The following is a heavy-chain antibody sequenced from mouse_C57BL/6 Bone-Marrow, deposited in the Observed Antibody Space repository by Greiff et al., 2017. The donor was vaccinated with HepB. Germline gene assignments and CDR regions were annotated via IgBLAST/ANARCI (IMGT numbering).Heavy chain of an antibody. Sequence: EVKLMESGGGLVQPGGSMKLSCVASGSTFSNYWMNWVRQSPEKGLEWVAQISLKSDNYATHYAETVKGRFTISRDDSKSSVYLRMINLRAEDTGIYYYTGKDYERNDYWGQGTTLTVSS. CDR3: TGKDYERNDY. CDR1: GSTFSNYW. J-gene: IGHJ2*01. CDR2: ISLKSDNYAT. V-gene: IGHV6-3*01. D-gene: IGHD2-4*01.